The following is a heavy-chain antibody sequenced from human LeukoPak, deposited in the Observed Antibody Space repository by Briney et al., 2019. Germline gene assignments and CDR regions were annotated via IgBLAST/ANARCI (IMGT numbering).Heavy chain of an antibody. D-gene: IGHD1-7*01. CDR3: AKASNYLYEDY. J-gene: IGHJ4*02. CDR2: INTDGSST. Sequence: GGSLRLSCAASGFIFSSYWMHWVRHAPGKGLAWVSRINTDGSSTSYADSVKGRFTISRDNSKNTLYLQMNSLRAEDTAVYYCAKASNYLYEDYWGQGTLVTVSS. CDR1: GFIFSSYW. V-gene: IGHV3-74*01.